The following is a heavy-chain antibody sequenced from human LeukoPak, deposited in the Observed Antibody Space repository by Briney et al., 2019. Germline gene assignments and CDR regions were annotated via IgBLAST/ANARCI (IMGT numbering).Heavy chain of an antibody. CDR1: GFTFDGYA. D-gene: IGHD6-19*01. CDR2: ISWNSGSI. V-gene: IGHV3-9*01. CDR3: AKDSEQWLETFDY. Sequence: GGSLRLSCAASGFTFDGYAMHWVRQAPGKGLEWVSGISWNSGSIGYADSVKGRFTISRDNAKNSLYLQMNSLRAEDTALYYCAKDSEQWLETFDYWGQGTLVTVSS. J-gene: IGHJ4*02.